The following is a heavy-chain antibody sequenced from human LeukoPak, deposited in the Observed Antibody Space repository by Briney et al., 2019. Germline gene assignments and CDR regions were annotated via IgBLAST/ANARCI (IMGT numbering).Heavy chain of an antibody. CDR2: INHSGST. D-gene: IGHD2-2*01. CDR3: ARVPLRYCSSTSCYRDYYYYYMDV. V-gene: IGHV4-34*01. Sequence: PSETLSLTCAVYGGSFSGYYWSWNRQPPGKGLEWIGEINHSGSTNYNPSLKSRVTISVDTSKNQFSLKLSSVTAADTAVYYCARVPLRYCSSTSCYRDYYYYYMDVWGKGTTVTVSS. CDR1: GGSFSGYY. J-gene: IGHJ6*03.